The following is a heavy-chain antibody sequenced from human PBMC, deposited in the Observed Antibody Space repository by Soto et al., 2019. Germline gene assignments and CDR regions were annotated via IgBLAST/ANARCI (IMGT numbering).Heavy chain of an antibody. Sequence: LSLTCTVSGGSISSYYWSWIRQPPGKGLEWIGYIYYSGSTNYNPFLKSRVTISVDTSKNQFSLKLSSVTAADTAVYYCARHQRDYSNRWFDPWGQGTLVTVSS. CDR1: GGSISSYY. J-gene: IGHJ5*02. CDR2: IYYSGST. V-gene: IGHV4-59*08. CDR3: ARHQRDYSNRWFDP. D-gene: IGHD4-4*01.